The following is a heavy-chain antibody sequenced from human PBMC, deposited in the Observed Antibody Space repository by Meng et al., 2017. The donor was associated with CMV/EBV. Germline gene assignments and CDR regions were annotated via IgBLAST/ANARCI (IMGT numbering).Heavy chain of an antibody. CDR3: ARERYIVVVVAARRPGSYYGMDV. V-gene: IGHV4-34*01. CDR2: INHSGST. J-gene: IGHJ6*02. D-gene: IGHD2-15*01. Sequence: SETLSLTCAVYGGSFSGYYWSWIRQPPGKGLEWIGEINHSGSTNYNPSLKSRVNISVDTSKNQFSLKLSSVTAADTAVYYCARERYIVVVVAARRPGSYYGMDVWGQGTTVTVSS. CDR1: GGSFSGYY.